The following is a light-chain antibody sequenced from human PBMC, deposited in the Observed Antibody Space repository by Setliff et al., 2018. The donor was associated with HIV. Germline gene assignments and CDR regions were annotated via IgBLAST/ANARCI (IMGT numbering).Light chain of an antibody. CDR1: SSDVGGYNY. V-gene: IGLV2-14*01. Sequence: QSALAQPASMSGSPGQSITISCTGSSSDVGGYNYVSWYQQHPGKAPKLMIYDVGKRPSGVSNRFSGSKSGNTASLTISGLQAEDEADYYCSSYTSSNTCVFGVGTKGTVL. CDR3: SSYTSSNTCV. J-gene: IGLJ1*01. CDR2: DVG.